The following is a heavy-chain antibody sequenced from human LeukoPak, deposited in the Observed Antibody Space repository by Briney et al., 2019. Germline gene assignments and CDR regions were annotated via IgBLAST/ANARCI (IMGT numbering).Heavy chain of an antibody. V-gene: IGHV4-38-2*01. D-gene: IGHD3-22*01. CDR3: VSQYDRSGYYAFDY. J-gene: IGHJ4*02. CDR1: GHSISSGYY. CDR2: IYHSGST. Sequence: SETMSLTCAVSGHSISSGYYWGWIRQPPGKGLEWIGYIYHSGSTYYNPSLKSRVIISVDTSKSHFSLKLNSVTAADTAVYYCVSQYDRSGYYAFDYWDQGTLVTVTS.